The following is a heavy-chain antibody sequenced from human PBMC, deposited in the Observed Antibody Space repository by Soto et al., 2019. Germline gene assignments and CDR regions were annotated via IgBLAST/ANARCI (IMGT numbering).Heavy chain of an antibody. V-gene: IGHV3-53*01. D-gene: IGHD3-10*01. CDR3: VRPLPSGQTHARDV. CDR2: IYNDGTT. J-gene: IGHJ6*02. CDR1: GLPVAGSY. Sequence: GGSLRLSCVASGLPVAGSYMAWIRQAPGKGLEWASVIYNDGTTYYSQSVEGRFTISRDTSKNTLYLQMDRLRDEDTAVYYCVRPLPSGQTHARDVWGQGTTVTVSS.